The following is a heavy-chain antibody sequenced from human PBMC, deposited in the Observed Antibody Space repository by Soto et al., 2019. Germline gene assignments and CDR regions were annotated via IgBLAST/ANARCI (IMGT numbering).Heavy chain of an antibody. CDR1: GGSISSSSYY. J-gene: IGHJ5*02. V-gene: IGHV4-39*01. Sequence: SETLSLTCTVSGGSISSSSYYWGWIRQPPGKGLEWIGSIYYSGSTYYNPSLKSRVTISVDTSKNQFSLKLSSVTAADTAVYYCARHPEGNGPPAPNWFDPWGQGTLVTVSS. CDR2: IYYSGST. CDR3: ARHPEGNGPPAPNWFDP. D-gene: IGHD2-8*01.